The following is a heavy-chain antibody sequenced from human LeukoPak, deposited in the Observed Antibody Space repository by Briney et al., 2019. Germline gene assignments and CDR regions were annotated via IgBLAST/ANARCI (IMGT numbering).Heavy chain of an antibody. CDR2: IYTSGST. J-gene: IGHJ6*02. CDR1: GGSISSYY. V-gene: IGHV4-4*07. Sequence: SETLSLTCTVSGGSISSYYWSWIRQPAGKGLEWIGRIYTSGSTNYNPSLKSRVTMSVDTSKNQFSLKLSSVTAADTAVYYCARGSSPTSRGYYYYGMDVWGQGTTVTVSS. CDR3: ARGSSPTSRGYYYYGMDV. D-gene: IGHD6-13*01.